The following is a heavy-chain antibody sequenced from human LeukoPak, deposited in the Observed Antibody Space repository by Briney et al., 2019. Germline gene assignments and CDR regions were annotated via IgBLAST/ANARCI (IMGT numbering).Heavy chain of an antibody. D-gene: IGHD3-16*02. Sequence: GGSLRLSCAASGFTFSSYGMHWVRQAPGKGLEWVAFIRYDGSNKYYADSVKGRFTISRDNSKKTLYLQMNSLRAEDTAVYYCAKNYDYVWGSYRYLDYWGQGTLVTVSS. CDR1: GFTFSSYG. CDR2: IRYDGSNK. J-gene: IGHJ4*02. V-gene: IGHV3-30*02. CDR3: AKNYDYVWGSYRYLDY.